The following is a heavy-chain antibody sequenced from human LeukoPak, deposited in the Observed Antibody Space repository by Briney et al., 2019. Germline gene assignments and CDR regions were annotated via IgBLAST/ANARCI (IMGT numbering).Heavy chain of an antibody. J-gene: IGHJ4*02. D-gene: IGHD3-22*01. CDR1: GFTFSSYG. Sequence: GGSLRLSCAASGFTFSSYGMHWVRQAPGKGLEWVAVISYDGSNKYYADSVKGRFTISRDNSKSTLYLQMNSLRAEDTAVYYCARRQSSGYIFDYWGQGTLVTVSS. CDR2: ISYDGSNK. V-gene: IGHV3-30*03. CDR3: ARRQSSGYIFDY.